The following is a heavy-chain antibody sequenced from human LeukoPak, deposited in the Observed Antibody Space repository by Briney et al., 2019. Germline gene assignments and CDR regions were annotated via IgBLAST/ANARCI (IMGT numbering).Heavy chain of an antibody. CDR3: ARRSSGWYRYDY. Sequence: SETLSLTCTVSGGSIGSYYWSWIRQPPGKGLEGIGYIYYSGSTNYNPSLKSRVTISVDTSKNQVSLKLSSVTAADTAVYYCARRSSGWYRYDYWGQGTLVTVSS. CDR1: GGSIGSYY. CDR2: IYYSGST. J-gene: IGHJ4*02. D-gene: IGHD6-19*01. V-gene: IGHV4-59*01.